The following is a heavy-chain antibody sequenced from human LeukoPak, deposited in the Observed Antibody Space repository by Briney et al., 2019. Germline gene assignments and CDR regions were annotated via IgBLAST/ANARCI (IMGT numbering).Heavy chain of an antibody. D-gene: IGHD1-7*01. CDR1: GGSISSGSYY. J-gene: IGHJ4*02. Sequence: SQTLSLTCTVSGGSISSGSYYWSRIRQPAGKGLEWIGRIYTSGSTNYNPSLKSRVTISVDTSKNQFSLKLSSVTAADTAVYYCASGFRGNYYFDYWGQGTLVTVSS. CDR3: ASGFRGNYYFDY. V-gene: IGHV4-61*02. CDR2: IYTSGST.